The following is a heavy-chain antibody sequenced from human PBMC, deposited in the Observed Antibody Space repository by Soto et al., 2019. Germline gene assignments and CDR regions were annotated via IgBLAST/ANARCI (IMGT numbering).Heavy chain of an antibody. D-gene: IGHD6-19*01. Sequence: GASVKVSCKASGGTFSSYTISWVRQAPGQGLEWMGRIIPILGVANYAQKFQGRVTITADKSTSTAYMELSSLRSEDTAVYYCARDPGYSCGSDAFDIWGQGTRVTVSS. CDR1: GGTFSSYT. CDR3: ARDPGYSCGSDAFDI. V-gene: IGHV1-69*04. CDR2: IIPILGVA. J-gene: IGHJ3*02.